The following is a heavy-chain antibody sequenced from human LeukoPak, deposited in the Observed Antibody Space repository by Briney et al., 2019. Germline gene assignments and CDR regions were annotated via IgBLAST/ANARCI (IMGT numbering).Heavy chain of an antibody. CDR1: GFTFDSYA. Sequence: GGSLRLSCTASGFTFDSYAISWVRQAPGKGLEWVSSISSSSSYIYYADSVKGRFTISRDNAKNSLYLQMNSLRAEDTAVYYCAGYYDSVVYWGQGTLVTVSS. CDR3: AGYYDSVVY. J-gene: IGHJ4*02. D-gene: IGHD3-22*01. CDR2: ISSSSSYI. V-gene: IGHV3-21*01.